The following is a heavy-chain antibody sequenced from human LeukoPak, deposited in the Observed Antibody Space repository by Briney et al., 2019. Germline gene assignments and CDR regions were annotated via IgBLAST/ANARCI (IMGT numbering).Heavy chain of an antibody. J-gene: IGHJ6*03. CDR2: MNPNSGNT. D-gene: IGHD2-15*01. Sequence: GASVKVSCKASGYTFTSYDINWVRQATGQGLEWMGWMNPNSGNTGYAQKFQGRVTMTRNTSISTAYMELSSLRSEDTAVYYCARGGRGFRYYYYYYMDVWGKGPRSPSP. V-gene: IGHV1-8*01. CDR3: ARGGRGFRYYYYYYMDV. CDR1: GYTFTSYD.